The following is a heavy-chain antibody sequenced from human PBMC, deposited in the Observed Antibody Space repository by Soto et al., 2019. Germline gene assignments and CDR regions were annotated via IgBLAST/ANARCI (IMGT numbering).Heavy chain of an antibody. CDR3: ASDPTKLKYSRGWYPWLDP. CDR2: ISSSSYYI. V-gene: IGHV3-21*01. J-gene: IGHJ5*02. D-gene: IGHD6-19*01. Sequence: GSLRLSCAASGFTFSSYRMNWVRQAPGKGLEWVSSISSSSYYIYYADSVKGRFTISRDNAKNSLYLQMNSLRAEDTAVYYCASDPTKLKYSRGWYPWLDPWGQGTMVTVYS. CDR1: GFTFSSYR.